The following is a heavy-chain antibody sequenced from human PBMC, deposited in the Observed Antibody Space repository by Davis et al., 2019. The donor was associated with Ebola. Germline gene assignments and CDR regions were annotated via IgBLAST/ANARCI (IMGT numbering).Heavy chain of an antibody. Sequence: GESLKISCAASGFTVSSNYMSWVRQAPGKGLEWVANIKQDGSEKYYVDSGKGRFTISRDNAKNSLYLQMNSLRAEDTAVYYCARGGEVGATTFDYWGQGTLVTVSS. CDR2: IKQDGSEK. V-gene: IGHV3-7*03. CDR1: GFTVSSNY. D-gene: IGHD1-26*01. J-gene: IGHJ4*02. CDR3: ARGGEVGATTFDY.